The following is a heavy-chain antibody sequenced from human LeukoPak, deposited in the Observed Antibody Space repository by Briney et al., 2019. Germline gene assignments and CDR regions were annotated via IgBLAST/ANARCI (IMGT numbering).Heavy chain of an antibody. Sequence: PGGSPRLSCAASGFTFSSYGMHWVRQAPGKGLEWVAVISYDGSNKYYADSVKGRFTISRDNSKNTLYLQMNSLRAEDTAVYYCAKDSSGWSDYWGQGTLVTVSS. D-gene: IGHD6-19*01. V-gene: IGHV3-30*18. CDR1: GFTFSSYG. CDR3: AKDSSGWSDY. CDR2: ISYDGSNK. J-gene: IGHJ4*02.